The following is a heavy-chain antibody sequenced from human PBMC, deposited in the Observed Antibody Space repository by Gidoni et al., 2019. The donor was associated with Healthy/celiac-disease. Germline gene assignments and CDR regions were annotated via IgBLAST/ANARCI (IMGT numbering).Heavy chain of an antibody. Sequence: EVQLVESGGGLVLPGRSLRPSCAASGFTFDHYAMHWVRQAPGKGLEWVSGISWNSGSIGYADSVKGRFTISRDNAKNSLYLKMNSLRAEDTALYYCAKDMVWAGTHFNYFDYWGQGTLVTVSS. CDR2: ISWNSGSI. D-gene: IGHD6-19*01. CDR1: GFTFDHYA. CDR3: AKDMVWAGTHFNYFDY. V-gene: IGHV3-9*01. J-gene: IGHJ4*02.